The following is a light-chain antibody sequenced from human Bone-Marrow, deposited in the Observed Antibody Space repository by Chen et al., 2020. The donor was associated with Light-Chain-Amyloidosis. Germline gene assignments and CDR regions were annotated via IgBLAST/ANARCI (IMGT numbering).Light chain of an antibody. V-gene: IGLV3-25*03. CDR1: DLPTKY. J-gene: IGLJ2*01. CDR2: RDT. CDR3: QSADSSGTYEVI. Sequence: SYELTQPPSVSVSPGQTARITCSGDDLPTKYAYWYQQKPGQAPVLVIHRDTGRPSGIVEAVSGASSGTTATLTISGVQAEDEADYHCQSADSSGTYEVIFGGGIKLTVL.